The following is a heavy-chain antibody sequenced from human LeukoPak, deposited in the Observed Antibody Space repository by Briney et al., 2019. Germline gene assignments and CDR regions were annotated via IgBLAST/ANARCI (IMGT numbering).Heavy chain of an antibody. J-gene: IGHJ4*02. CDR1: GYTFTSYG. Sequence: GASVKVSCKASGYTFTSYGISWVRQAPGQGLEWMGWISAYNGNTNYAQKLQGRVTMTTDTSTSTAHMELRSLRSDDTAVYYCARERGSSSWFYDYWGQGTLVTVSS. V-gene: IGHV1-18*01. CDR2: ISAYNGNT. D-gene: IGHD6-13*01. CDR3: ARERGSSSWFYDY.